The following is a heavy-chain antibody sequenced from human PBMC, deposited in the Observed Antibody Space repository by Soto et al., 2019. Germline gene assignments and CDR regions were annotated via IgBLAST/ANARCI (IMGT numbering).Heavy chain of an antibody. J-gene: IGHJ6*02. CDR1: GFTFSSYA. V-gene: IGHV3-23*01. D-gene: IGHD3-22*01. CDR2: ISGSGGST. Sequence: PGGSWRLSCAASGFTFSSYAMSWVRQAPGKGLEWVSAISGSGGSTYYADSVKGRFTISRDNSKNTLYLQMNSLRAEDTAVYYCAKELVVGLYYYYGMDVWGQGTTVTVSS. CDR3: AKELVVGLYYYYGMDV.